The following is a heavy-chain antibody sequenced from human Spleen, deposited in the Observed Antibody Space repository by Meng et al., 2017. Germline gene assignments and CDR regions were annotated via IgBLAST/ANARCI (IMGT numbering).Heavy chain of an antibody. D-gene: IGHD2-2*01. CDR2: IRSKAYGGTT. J-gene: IGHJ4*02. CDR3: TIYPRLSLVPNFDY. CDR1: GFTVSHNY. V-gene: IGHV3-22*01. Sequence: GGSLRLSCAASGFTVSHNYMSGVRQAPGKGLEWVGFIRSKAYGGTTEYAASVKGRFTIPRDDSKSIAYLQMKSLKTEDTGVYYCTIYPRLSLVPNFDYWGQGTLVTVSS.